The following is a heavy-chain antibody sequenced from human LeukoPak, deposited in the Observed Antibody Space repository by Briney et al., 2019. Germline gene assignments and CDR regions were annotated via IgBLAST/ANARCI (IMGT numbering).Heavy chain of an antibody. CDR1: GGSISSGGYY. J-gene: IGHJ4*02. CDR2: IYYSGST. V-gene: IGHV4-31*03. Sequence: SETLSLTCTVSGGSISSGGYYWSWIRQHPGKGLEWIGYIYYSGSTCYNPSLKSRVTISVDTSKNQFSLKLTSVTAADTAVYYCTRVGLMATIRDYFDFWGQGTLLTVSS. D-gene: IGHD5-24*01. CDR3: TRVGLMATIRDYFDF.